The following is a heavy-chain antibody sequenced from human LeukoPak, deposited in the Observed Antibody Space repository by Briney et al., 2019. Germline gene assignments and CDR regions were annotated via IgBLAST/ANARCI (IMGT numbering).Heavy chain of an antibody. D-gene: IGHD6-19*01. J-gene: IGHJ4*02. CDR1: GFTFSSYS. V-gene: IGHV3-48*01. Sequence: PGGSLRLSCAASGFTFSSYSMNWVRQAPGKGLEWVSYINTGSSTIYYADSVKGRFTISRDNAKNSLYLQMNSLRAEDTAIYYCSLLAVASPQDYWGQGTLVTVSS. CDR3: SLLAVASPQDY. CDR2: INTGSSTI.